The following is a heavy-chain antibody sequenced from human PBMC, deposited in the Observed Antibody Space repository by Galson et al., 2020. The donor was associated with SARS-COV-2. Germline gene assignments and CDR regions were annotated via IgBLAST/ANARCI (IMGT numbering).Heavy chain of an antibody. CDR2: IKTKANNYAT. D-gene: IGHD3-10*02. Sequence: QLGESLKISCAASGFTFSGSNIHWVRQASGIGLEWIGRIKTKANNYATEYDASLKGRFTISRDDSKNTAYLQMNGLKTEDTALYYCFCVLGAFRRWGQGTPVTVSS. V-gene: IGHV3-73*01. J-gene: IGHJ4*02. CDR1: GFTFSGSN. CDR3: FCVLGAFRR.